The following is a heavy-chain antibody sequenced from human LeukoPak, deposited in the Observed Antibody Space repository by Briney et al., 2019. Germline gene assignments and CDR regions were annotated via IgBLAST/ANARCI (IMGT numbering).Heavy chain of an antibody. J-gene: IGHJ5*02. Sequence: GGSLRLSCAASGFTFSSFTMSWVRQAPEKGLEWVSSISGFAGSIYYADSVKGRFTISRDNSKNTLYLLMTSLRAEDTALYYCAKEGGLQSLPYTWFDPWGQGTLVTVST. CDR2: ISGFAGSI. V-gene: IGHV3-23*01. D-gene: IGHD5-24*01. CDR1: GFTFSSFT. CDR3: AKEGGLQSLPYTWFDP.